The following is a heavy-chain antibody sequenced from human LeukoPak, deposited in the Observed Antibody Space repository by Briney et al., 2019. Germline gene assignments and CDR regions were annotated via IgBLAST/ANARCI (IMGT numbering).Heavy chain of an antibody. Sequence: PSETLSLTCTVSGGSIGSSDSFWGWIRQPPGKGLEWIGSIYYSGTTYYNPSLKSRVTISADTSKNQFSLKLSSVTAADTAVYYCARASGALEYWGQGTLVTVSS. V-gene: IGHV4-39*07. CDR2: IYYSGTT. CDR1: GGSIGSSDSF. D-gene: IGHD3-10*01. CDR3: ARASGALEY. J-gene: IGHJ4*02.